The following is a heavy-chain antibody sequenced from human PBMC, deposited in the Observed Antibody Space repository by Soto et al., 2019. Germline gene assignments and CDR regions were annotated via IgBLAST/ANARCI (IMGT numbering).Heavy chain of an antibody. Sequence: QVQLVQSGAEVKKPGASVKVSCKASGYTFTGYYMHWVRQAPGQGLEWMGWINPNSGGTNYAQKFQGWVTMTRDTSISTAYMGLGRLRSDDTAVYYCARGSGLLWFGESKGFDYWGQGTLVTVSS. CDR2: INPNSGGT. J-gene: IGHJ4*02. CDR1: GYTFTGYY. CDR3: ARGSGLLWFGESKGFDY. D-gene: IGHD3-10*01. V-gene: IGHV1-2*04.